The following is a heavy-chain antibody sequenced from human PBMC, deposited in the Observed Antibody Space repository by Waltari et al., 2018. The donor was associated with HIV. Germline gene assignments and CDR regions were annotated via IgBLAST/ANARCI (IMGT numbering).Heavy chain of an antibody. J-gene: IGHJ4*02. V-gene: IGHV3-53*01. D-gene: IGHD3-10*01. CDR2: AYNDGTT. Sequence: EVQLVESGGGLIQPGGSLRLSCVASGVSVTTNYMSWVRQAPGKGRGWVSMAYNDGTTHYADSVRGRFSIARDNSQNTLFLQMNSLRVDDTAVYYCARWTGTYYDSWGQGTLVTVSS. CDR3: ARWTGTYYDS. CDR1: GVSVTTNY.